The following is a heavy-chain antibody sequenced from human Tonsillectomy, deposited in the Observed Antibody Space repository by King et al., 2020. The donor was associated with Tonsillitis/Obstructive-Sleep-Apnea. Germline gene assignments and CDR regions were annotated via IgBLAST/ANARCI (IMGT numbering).Heavy chain of an antibody. J-gene: IGHJ4*02. Sequence: TLKESGPTLVKPTQTLTLTCTFSGFSLSTSEVGVGWIRQPPGKALEWLALIYWDDDKRYSPSLKSRLTITKDTSKNQVVLTMTNMDPSDTATYYCAHQSLGYWVSTSCYGPLDHWGQGTRVPVPS. CDR2: IYWDDDK. CDR3: AHQSLGYWVSTSCYGPLDH. V-gene: IGHV2-5*02. D-gene: IGHD2-2*01. CDR1: GFSLSTSEVG.